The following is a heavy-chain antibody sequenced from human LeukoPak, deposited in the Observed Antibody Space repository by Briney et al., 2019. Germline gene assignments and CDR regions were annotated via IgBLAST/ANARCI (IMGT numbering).Heavy chain of an antibody. CDR3: ARARSSSPYYYYYMDV. CDR1: GGSISSYY. CDR2: IYTSGST. V-gene: IGHV4-4*07. J-gene: IGHJ6*03. D-gene: IGHD6-6*01. Sequence: PSETLSLTCTVSGGSISSYYWSWIRQPAGKGLEWIGRIYTSGSTNYNPSLKSRVTMSVDTSKNQFSLKLSSVTAADTAVYYCARARSSSPYYYYYMDVWGKGTTVTVSS.